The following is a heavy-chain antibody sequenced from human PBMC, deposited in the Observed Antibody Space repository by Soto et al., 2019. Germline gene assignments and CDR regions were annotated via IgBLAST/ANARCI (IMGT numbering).Heavy chain of an antibody. V-gene: IGHV1-18*01. CDR3: ARDRGSSWSSNYYYYYYMDV. J-gene: IGHJ6*03. Sequence: ASVKVSCKASGYTFTSYGISWVRQAPGQGLEWMGWISAYNGNTNYAQKLQGRVTMTTDTSTSTAYMELRSLRSDDTAVYYCARDRGSSWSSNYYYYYYMDVWGKGTTVTVSS. CDR1: GYTFTSYG. CDR2: ISAYNGNT. D-gene: IGHD6-13*01.